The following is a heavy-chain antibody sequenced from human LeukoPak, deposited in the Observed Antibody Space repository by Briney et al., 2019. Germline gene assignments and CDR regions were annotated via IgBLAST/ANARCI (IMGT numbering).Heavy chain of an antibody. Sequence: GGSLRLSCAASGFTFSDYYMSWIRQAPGKGLEWVSYISSSGSTIYYADSVKGRFTLSRDNSKNTLYLQMNSLTVEDTAVYYCARSQSSSLIDYWGQGTLVTVSS. V-gene: IGHV3-11*04. D-gene: IGHD6-13*01. CDR2: ISSSGSTI. J-gene: IGHJ4*02. CDR1: GFTFSDYY. CDR3: ARSQSSSLIDY.